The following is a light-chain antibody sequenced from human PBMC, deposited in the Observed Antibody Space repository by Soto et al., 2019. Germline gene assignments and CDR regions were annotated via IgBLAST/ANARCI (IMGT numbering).Light chain of an antibody. Sequence: QSALTQPASVSGSPGQSITISCTGTSNDVGGYNYVSWYQQQPGKAPKLIIYEVSHRPSGISNRFSGPKSGNTASLTISGLHVEDEADYYCSSHSATSPYVFGTGTKVTVL. CDR3: SSHSATSPYV. J-gene: IGLJ1*01. CDR1: SNDVGGYNY. V-gene: IGLV2-14*01. CDR2: EVS.